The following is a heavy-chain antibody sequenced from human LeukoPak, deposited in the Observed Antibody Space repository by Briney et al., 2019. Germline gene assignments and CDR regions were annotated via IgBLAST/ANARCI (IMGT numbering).Heavy chain of an antibody. Sequence: GGSLRLSCAASGFTFSSHGMHWVRQAPGKGLEWVAFIRYDGSNKYYADSVKGRFTISRDNSKNTLYLQMNSLRAEDTAVYYCGRGAAGSSWSWVVFDMWGGKVFDIWAKGKMVPVSS. D-gene: IGHD6-13*01. CDR2: IRYDGSNK. J-gene: IGHJ3*02. CDR3: GRGAAGSSWSWVVFDMWGGKVFDI. V-gene: IGHV3-30*02. CDR1: GFTFSSHG.